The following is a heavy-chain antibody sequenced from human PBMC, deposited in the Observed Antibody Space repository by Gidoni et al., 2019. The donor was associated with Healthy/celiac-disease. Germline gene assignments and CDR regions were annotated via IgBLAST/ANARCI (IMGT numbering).Heavy chain of an antibody. Sequence: QVQLQQWGAGLLKPSETLSLTCAVYGGSFSGYYWSWIRQPPGKGLEWIGEINHSGSTNYNPSLKSRVTISVDTSKNQFSLKLSSVTAADTAVYYCASPSIAARSVFDYWGQGTLVTVSS. CDR2: INHSGST. CDR1: GGSFSGYY. V-gene: IGHV4-34*01. D-gene: IGHD6-6*01. J-gene: IGHJ4*02. CDR3: ASPSIAARSVFDY.